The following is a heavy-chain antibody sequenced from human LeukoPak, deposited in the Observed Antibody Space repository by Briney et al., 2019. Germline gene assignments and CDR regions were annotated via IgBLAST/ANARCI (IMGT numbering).Heavy chain of an antibody. Sequence: PSETLSLTCAVYGGSFSGYYWSWIRQPPGKGLEWIGEINHSGSTNYNPSLKSRVTISVDTSKNQFSLKLSSVTAADTAVYYCAGGTLKMATMNYWGQGTLVTVSS. CDR3: AGGTLKMATMNY. J-gene: IGHJ4*02. CDR2: INHSGST. V-gene: IGHV4-34*01. CDR1: GGSFSGYY. D-gene: IGHD5-24*01.